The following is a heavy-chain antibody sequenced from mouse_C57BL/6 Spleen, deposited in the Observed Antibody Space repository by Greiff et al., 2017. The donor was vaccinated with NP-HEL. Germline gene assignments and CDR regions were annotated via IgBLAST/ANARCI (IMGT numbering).Heavy chain of an antibody. V-gene: IGHV1-50*01. D-gene: IGHD1-1*01. J-gene: IGHJ1*03. Sequence: QVQLQQPGAELVKPGASVKLSCKASGYTFTSYWMQWVKQRPGQGLEWIGEIDPSDSYTNYNQKFKGKATLTVDTSSSTAYMQLSSLTSEDSAVYYCARGGYDGGSYVGWYFDVWGTGTTVTVSS. CDR1: GYTFTSYW. CDR3: ARGGYDGGSYVGWYFDV. CDR2: IDPSDSYT.